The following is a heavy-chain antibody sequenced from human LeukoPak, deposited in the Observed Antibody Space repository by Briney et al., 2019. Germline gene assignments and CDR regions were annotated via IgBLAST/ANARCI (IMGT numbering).Heavy chain of an antibody. CDR3: AREVLRDGMDV. CDR2: IYYSGST. CDR1: GGSISSGGYY. Sequence: SQTLSLTCTVSGGSISSGGYYWSWIRQHPGQGLEWIGYIYYSGSTYYNPSLKSRVTISVDTSKNQFSLKLSSVTAADTAVYYCAREVLRDGMDVWGQGTTVTVSS. J-gene: IGHJ6*02. V-gene: IGHV4-31*03. D-gene: IGHD3-3*01.